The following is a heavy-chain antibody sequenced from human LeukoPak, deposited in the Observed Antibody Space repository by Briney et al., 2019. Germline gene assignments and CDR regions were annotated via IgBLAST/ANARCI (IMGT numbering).Heavy chain of an antibody. CDR2: IYYSGST. Sequence: SQTLSLTCTVSGGSISSGGYYWSWLRQHPGKGLEWIGYIYYSGSTNYNPSLKSRVTISVDTSKNQFSLNLSSVTAADTAVYYCARGNHRDGDFGCWFDPWGQGTLVTVSS. CDR3: ARGNHRDGDFGCWFDP. CDR1: GGSISSGGYY. J-gene: IGHJ5*02. D-gene: IGHD4-17*01. V-gene: IGHV4-30-4*01.